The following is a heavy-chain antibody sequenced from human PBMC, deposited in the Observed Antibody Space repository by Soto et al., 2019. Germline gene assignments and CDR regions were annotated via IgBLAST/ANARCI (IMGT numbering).Heavy chain of an antibody. D-gene: IGHD3-22*01. CDR3: AKDRSYYYDSSGYTDAFDI. V-gene: IGHV3-23*01. CDR2: ISGSGGST. CDR1: GFTFSSYA. J-gene: IGHJ3*02. Sequence: PGGSLRLSCAASGFTFSSYAMSWVRQAPGKGLEWVSAISGSGGSTYYADSVKGRFTISRDNSKNTLYLQMNSLRAEDTAVYYCAKDRSYYYDSSGYTDAFDIWGQGTMVTVS.